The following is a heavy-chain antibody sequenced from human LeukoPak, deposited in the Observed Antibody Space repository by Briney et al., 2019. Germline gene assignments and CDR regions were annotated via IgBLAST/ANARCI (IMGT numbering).Heavy chain of an antibody. CDR1: GGTFSSYA. D-gene: IGHD3-3*01. J-gene: IGHJ3*02. V-gene: IGHV1-69*05. CDR2: IIPIFGTA. Sequence: SVKVSCKASGGTFSSYAISWVRQAPGQGLEWMGGIIPIFGTANYAQKFQGRVTITTDESTSTAYMELSSLRSEDTAVYYCARSTRTIFGVVTTNDDAFDIWGQGTMVTVSS. CDR3: ARSTRTIFGVVTTNDDAFDI.